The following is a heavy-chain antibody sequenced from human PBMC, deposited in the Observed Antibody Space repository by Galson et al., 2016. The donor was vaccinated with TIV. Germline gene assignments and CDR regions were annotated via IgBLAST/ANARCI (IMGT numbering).Heavy chain of an antibody. J-gene: IGHJ4*02. CDR1: GGSMTNDDYY. Sequence: TLSLTCTVSGGSMTNDDYYWSWVRQSPGKGLEWIGYIHYSGSTDYNPSLKNRVAISADTSKNQFSLNLNSGTAADTAVYYCARLVVVLVNFDSWGQGALVTVSS. V-gene: IGHV4-30-4*08. CDR3: ARLVVVLVNFDS. D-gene: IGHD2-21*01. CDR2: IHYSGST.